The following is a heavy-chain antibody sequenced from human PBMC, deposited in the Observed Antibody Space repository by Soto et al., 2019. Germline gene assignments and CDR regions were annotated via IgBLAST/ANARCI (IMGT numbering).Heavy chain of an antibody. Sequence: GGSLRLSCAASGFTFSSYWMSWVRQAPGKGLEWVANIKQDGSEKYYVDSVKGRFTISRDKAKNSLYLQMNSLRAEDTAVYYCARDTGFVKVTEDYWGQGTLVTVSS. J-gene: IGHJ4*02. D-gene: IGHD2-21*02. CDR3: ARDTGFVKVTEDY. CDR1: GFTFSSYW. V-gene: IGHV3-7*05. CDR2: IKQDGSEK.